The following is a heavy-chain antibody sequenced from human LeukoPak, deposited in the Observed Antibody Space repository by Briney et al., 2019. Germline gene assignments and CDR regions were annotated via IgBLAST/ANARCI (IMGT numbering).Heavy chain of an antibody. CDR3: ARDLAY. V-gene: IGHV3-30-3*01. CDR2: ISYDGSNK. J-gene: IGHJ4*02. CDR1: GFTFSSYA. Sequence: GGSLRLSCAASGFTFSSYAMHWVRQAPGKGLEWVAVISYDGSNKYYADSVKGRFTISRDNAKNSLYLQMNSLRAEDTAVYYCARDLAYWGQGTLVTVSS.